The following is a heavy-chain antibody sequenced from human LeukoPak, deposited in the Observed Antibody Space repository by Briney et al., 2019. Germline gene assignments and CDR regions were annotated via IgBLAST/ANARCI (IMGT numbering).Heavy chain of an antibody. CDR2: IKQDGSEK. Sequence: GGSLRLSCAASGFTFSSYWMSWVRQAPGKGLEGVANIKQDGSEKYYVDSVKGRFTISRDNTKNSLYLQMNSLRAEDTAVYYCASPTSGIWSFDYWGQGTLVTVSS. CDR3: ASPTSGIWSFDY. J-gene: IGHJ4*02. D-gene: IGHD1-26*01. V-gene: IGHV3-7*01. CDR1: GFTFSSYW.